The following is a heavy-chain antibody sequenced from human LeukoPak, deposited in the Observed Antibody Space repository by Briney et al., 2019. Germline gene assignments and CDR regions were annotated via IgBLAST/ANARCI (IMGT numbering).Heavy chain of an antibody. CDR1: GFTFSDYS. CDR3: ASRRGVYRDWFDP. J-gene: IGHJ5*02. CDR2: ISSGSSYI. Sequence: GGSLRLSCAASGFTFSDYSMNWVRQAPGKGLEWVSSISSGSSYIYYADSVKGRFTISRDNANNSLYLRMNSLRAEDTAVYYCASRRGVYRDWFDPWGQGTLVTVSS. V-gene: IGHV3-21*01. D-gene: IGHD3-10*01.